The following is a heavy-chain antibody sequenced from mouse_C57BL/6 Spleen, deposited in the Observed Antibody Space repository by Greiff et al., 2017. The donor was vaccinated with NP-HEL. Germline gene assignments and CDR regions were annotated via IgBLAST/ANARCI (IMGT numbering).Heavy chain of an antibody. J-gene: IGHJ3*01. CDR1: GFSFTSYG. D-gene: IGHD2-4*01. V-gene: IGHV2-2*01. Sequence: VQLQQSGPGLVQPSQSLSITCTVSGFSFTSYGVHWVRQSPGKGLEWLGVIWSGGSTDYNAAFISRLSIGKDNSKSQVFFKMNSLQADDTAIYDCARSHYDYDGVFAYWGQGTLVTVSA. CDR2: IWSGGST. CDR3: ARSHYDYDGVFAY.